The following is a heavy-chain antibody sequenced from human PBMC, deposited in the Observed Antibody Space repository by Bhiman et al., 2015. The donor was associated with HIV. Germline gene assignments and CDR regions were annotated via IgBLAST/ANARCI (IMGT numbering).Heavy chain of an antibody. J-gene: IGHJ4*02. V-gene: IGHV3-48*01. CDR3: ARAPGGIDPFDD. Sequence: EVQLVESGGGLVQPGGSLRLSCAASRFTFSSNSMNWVRQAPGKGLEWVSYISSSSSTIYYADSVKGRFTISRDNAKNSLYLQMSSLRAEDTAVYYCARAPGGIDPFDDWGQGTLVTVSS. D-gene: IGHD1-26*01. CDR1: RFTFSSNS. CDR2: ISSSSSTI.